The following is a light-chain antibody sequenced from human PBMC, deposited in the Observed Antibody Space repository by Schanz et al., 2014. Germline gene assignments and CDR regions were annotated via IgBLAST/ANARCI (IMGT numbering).Light chain of an antibody. CDR3: SSYTSSTRGWV. Sequence: QSVLTQPPSASGSPGQSVTISCTGTSSDVGGYNYVSWYQQHPGKAPKLMIYEVSKRPSGVPDRFSGSKSGNTASLTVSGLQAEDEADYYCSSYTSSTRGWVFGGGTKVTVL. CDR1: SSDVGGYNY. J-gene: IGLJ3*02. CDR2: EVS. V-gene: IGLV2-8*01.